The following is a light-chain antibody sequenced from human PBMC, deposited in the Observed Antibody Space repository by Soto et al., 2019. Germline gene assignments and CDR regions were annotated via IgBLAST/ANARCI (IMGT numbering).Light chain of an antibody. J-gene: IGLJ1*01. CDR3: FSFTTDWTHV. CDR2: EVS. Sequence: QSALTQPASVSGSPGQSITISCTGSSSDIGAYNYVSWFQQYPGKAPKLIISEVSNRPSGVSNRFSGSKSGTEASLTISGLQTEDEADYFCFSFTTDWTHVFGTGTKLTVL. V-gene: IGLV2-14*01. CDR1: SSDIGAYNY.